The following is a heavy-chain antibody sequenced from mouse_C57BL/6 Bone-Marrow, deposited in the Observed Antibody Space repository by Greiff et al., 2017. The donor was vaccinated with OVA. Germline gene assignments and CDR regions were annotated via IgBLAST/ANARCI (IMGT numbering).Heavy chain of an antibody. Sequence: EVQVVESGEGLVKPGGSLKLSCAASGFTFSSYGMSWVRQTPDKRLEWVATISSGGSYTYYPDSVKGRFTISRDNAKNTLYLQMSSLKSEDTAMYYCARHYYGSSYYFDYWGQGTTLTVSS. J-gene: IGHJ2*01. D-gene: IGHD1-1*01. CDR3: ARHYYGSSYYFDY. V-gene: IGHV5-6*01. CDR2: ISSGGSYT. CDR1: GFTFSSYG.